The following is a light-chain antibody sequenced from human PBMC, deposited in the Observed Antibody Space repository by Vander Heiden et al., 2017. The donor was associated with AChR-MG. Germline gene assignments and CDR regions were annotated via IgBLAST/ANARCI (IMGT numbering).Light chain of an antibody. J-gene: IGLJ1*01. CDR2: DVT. CDR3: SSYTGSNTLEV. CDR1: SSDVGGYNY. V-gene: IGLV2-14*03. Sequence: QSVLSPPPSPPGSPRRSVTISCTGTSSDVGGYNYVSWYQQHPGKAPKLMIYDVTKRPSGVSDRFSGSKSGNTASLTISGLQAEDEADYYCSSYTGSNTLEVFGTGTKVTVL.